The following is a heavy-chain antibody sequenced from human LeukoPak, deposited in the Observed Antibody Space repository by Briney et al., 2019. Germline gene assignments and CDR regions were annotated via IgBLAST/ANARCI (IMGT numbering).Heavy chain of an antibody. CDR1: GFTFSSYA. CDR2: ISDSGGST. J-gene: IGHJ4*02. V-gene: IGHV3-23*01. Sequence: SGGSLRLSCAASGFTFSSYAVSWVRQAPGKGLAWVSAISDSGGSTQYADSVKGRFIISRDNSKNTLYLQMNSLRVEDTAVYYCAKGSSNWRDYYYFDYWGQGTLVTVSS. D-gene: IGHD6-13*01. CDR3: AKGSSNWRDYYYFDY.